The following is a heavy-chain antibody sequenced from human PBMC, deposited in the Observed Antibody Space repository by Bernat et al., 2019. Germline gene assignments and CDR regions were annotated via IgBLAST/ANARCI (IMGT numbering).Heavy chain of an antibody. D-gene: IGHD6-13*01. Sequence: QVQLVQSGAEVKKPGASVKVSCKASGYTFTSYYMHWVRQAPGQGLEWMGIINPSGGSTSYAQKFQGRVTMTRDTSTSTVYMELSSLRSEDTAVYYCARENKPRAIAAAGMGFDYWGQGTLVTVSS. J-gene: IGHJ4*02. CDR2: INPSGGST. CDR1: GYTFTSYY. CDR3: ARENKPRAIAAAGMGFDY. V-gene: IGHV1-46*01.